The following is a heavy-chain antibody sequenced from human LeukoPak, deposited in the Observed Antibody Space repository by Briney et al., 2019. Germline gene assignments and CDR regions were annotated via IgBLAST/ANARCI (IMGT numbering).Heavy chain of an antibody. CDR1: GFTFSTYS. CDR3: ARDSYRASWYDSNGMAV. Sequence: GGSLRLSCEASGFTFSTYSMNWVRQAPGKGLEWVSSILYSGLYIYYADSVKGRFTISRDNAKNSLFLQMDSLRPEDTAVYYCARDSYRASWYDSNGMAVWGQGTTVTVSS. V-gene: IGHV3-21*01. D-gene: IGHD2-2*01. CDR2: ILYSGLYI. J-gene: IGHJ6*02.